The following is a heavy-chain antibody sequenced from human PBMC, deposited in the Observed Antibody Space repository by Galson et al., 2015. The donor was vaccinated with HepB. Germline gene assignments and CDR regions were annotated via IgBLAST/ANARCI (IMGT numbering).Heavy chain of an antibody. CDR2: ISSDGRCR. D-gene: IGHD3-16*01. Sequence: SLRLSCAASGFNLRNYAMFWVRQAPGEGLEWVAVISSDGRCRYYADSVKGRFITSRDNSKNTINLQMNSLRGEDTAVYYCAEEREFDAAWGYYCVMNVWGQGTTVTVSS. CDR3: AEEREFDAAWGYYCVMNV. CDR1: GFNLRNYA. V-gene: IGHV3-30*04. J-gene: IGHJ6*02.